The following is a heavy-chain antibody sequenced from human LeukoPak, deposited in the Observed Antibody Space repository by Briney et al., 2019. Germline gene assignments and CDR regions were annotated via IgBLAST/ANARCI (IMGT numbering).Heavy chain of an antibody. V-gene: IGHV3-23*01. Sequence: GGSLRLSCAASGFTFSSYAMSWFRQAPGKGLEWVSFISDSGDSTYYADSVKGRFTISGDNSKNTLYLQMSSLRAEDTAIYYCAKDASARPSDYWGPGTLVTVSS. CDR1: GFTFSSYA. D-gene: IGHD3-3*01. CDR3: AKDASARPSDY. J-gene: IGHJ4*02. CDR2: ISDSGDST.